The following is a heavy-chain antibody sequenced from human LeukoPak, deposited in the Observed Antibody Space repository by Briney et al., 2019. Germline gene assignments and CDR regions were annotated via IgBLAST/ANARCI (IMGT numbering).Heavy chain of an antibody. Sequence: PSETLSLTCTVSGYSISSGYYWGWIRQPPGKGLEWIGSIYHSGSTYYNPSLKSRVTISVDTSKNQFSLKLSSVTAADTAVYYCARGYSSGWYNYWGQGTLVTVSS. D-gene: IGHD6-19*01. CDR3: ARGYSSGWYNY. CDR1: GYSISSGYY. J-gene: IGHJ4*02. CDR2: IYHSGST. V-gene: IGHV4-38-2*02.